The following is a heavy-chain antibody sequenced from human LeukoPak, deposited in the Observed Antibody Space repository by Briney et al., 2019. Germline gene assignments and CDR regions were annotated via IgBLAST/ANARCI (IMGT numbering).Heavy chain of an antibody. J-gene: IGHJ4*02. CDR2: FIPSGGST. Sequence: ASVKVSCKASGYTFTSYYIHWVRQAPGQGLEWMGIFIPSGGSTSYAQKFQGRVTMTKDTSTSTVYMELSSLRSEDTAVYYCARDALKVAATGLDYWGQGTLVTVSS. D-gene: IGHD6-13*01. V-gene: IGHV1-46*01. CDR1: GYTFTSYY. CDR3: ARDALKVAATGLDY.